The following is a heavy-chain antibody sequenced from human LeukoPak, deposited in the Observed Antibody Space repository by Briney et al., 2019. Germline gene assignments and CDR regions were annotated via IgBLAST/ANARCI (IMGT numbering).Heavy chain of an antibody. D-gene: IGHD3-3*01. CDR2: IKQDGSEK. V-gene: IGHV3-7*01. J-gene: IGHJ5*02. CDR3: ARLNYDFWSGSTSGGFDP. Sequence: PGGSLRLSCAASGFTFSSYWMSWVRQAPGKGLEWVANIKQDGSEKYYVDSVKGRFTISRDNAKNSLYLQMNSLRAEDTAVYYCARLNYDFWSGSTSGGFDPWGQGTLATVSS. CDR1: GFTFSSYW.